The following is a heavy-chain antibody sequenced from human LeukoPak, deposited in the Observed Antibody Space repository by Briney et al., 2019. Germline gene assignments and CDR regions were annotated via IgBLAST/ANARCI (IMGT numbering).Heavy chain of an antibody. CDR3: ARGPHYYDGSSHSYFDF. J-gene: IGHJ4*02. V-gene: IGHV3-21*01. CDR1: GFTFSSYS. D-gene: IGHD3-22*01. CDR2: ISSSSSYI. Sequence: PGGSLRLSCAASGFTFSSYSMNWVRQAPGKGLEWVSSISSSSSYIYYADSVKGRFTVSRDNAKNSLYLQMSSLRTEDTAVYWCARGPHYYDGSSHSYFDFWGQGILVIVSS.